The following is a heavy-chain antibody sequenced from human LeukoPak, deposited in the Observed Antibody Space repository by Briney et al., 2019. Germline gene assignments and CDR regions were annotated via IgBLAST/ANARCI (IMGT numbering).Heavy chain of an antibody. Sequence: SETLSLTCAVSGGSFSGYYWTWIRQPPGKGLEWIGEINHSGSANYNPSLKSRVTISLDTSKNQFSLKVSSVTAADTAVYYCARDRHRITALLDYWGQGTLVTVSS. D-gene: IGHD1-20*01. CDR1: GGSFSGYY. V-gene: IGHV4-34*01. J-gene: IGHJ4*02. CDR2: INHSGSA. CDR3: ARDRHRITALLDY.